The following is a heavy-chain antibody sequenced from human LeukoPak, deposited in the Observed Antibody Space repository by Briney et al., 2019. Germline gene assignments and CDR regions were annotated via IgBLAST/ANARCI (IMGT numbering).Heavy chain of an antibody. CDR2: IKQDGSEK. J-gene: IGHJ4*02. V-gene: IGHV3-7*01. D-gene: IGHD6-19*01. Sequence: GGSLRLSCAVSGFTFSNYWMSWVRQTPEKGLAWVANIKQDGSEKYYVDSVKGRFTFSRDNTKNSLYLEMNSLRAEDTAVYYCARDSRTGRYHDYWGQGTLVTVSS. CDR1: GFTFSNYW. CDR3: ARDSRTGRYHDY.